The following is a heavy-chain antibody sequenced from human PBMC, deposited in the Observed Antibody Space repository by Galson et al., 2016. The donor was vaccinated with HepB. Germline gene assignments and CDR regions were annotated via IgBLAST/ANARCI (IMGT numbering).Heavy chain of an antibody. V-gene: IGHV3-30-3*01. J-gene: IGHJ4*02. D-gene: IGHD3-16*02. CDR2: ISFDGSNN. CDR3: ARDDEYVWGTYRYTRTVPQYYFDY. CDR1: GFTFSSYA. Sequence: SLRLSCAASGFTFSSYAMHWVRQAPGKGLEWVAVISFDGSNNFYADSVKGRFTISRDNSKNTLYRQMNSLRAEDTAVYYCARDDEYVWGTYRYTRTVPQYYFDYWGQGTLVTVSS.